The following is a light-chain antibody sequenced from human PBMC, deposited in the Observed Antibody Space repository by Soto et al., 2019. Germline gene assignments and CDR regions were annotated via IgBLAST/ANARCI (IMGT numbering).Light chain of an antibody. V-gene: IGLV2-14*01. J-gene: IGLJ2*01. CDR3: SSYTTISTLV. Sequence: QSVLTQPASVSGSPGLSITISCTGTSSDVGGYNYVSWYQHHPGKAPKLMIYEVSNRPSGVSNRFSGSKSGNTASLTISGLQAEDEADYYCSSYTTISTLVFGGGTKVTVL. CDR1: SSDVGGYNY. CDR2: EVS.